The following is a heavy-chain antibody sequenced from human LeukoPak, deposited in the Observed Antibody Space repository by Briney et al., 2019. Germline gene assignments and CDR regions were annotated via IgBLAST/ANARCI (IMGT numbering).Heavy chain of an antibody. CDR3: ARGTFRVDY. V-gene: IGHV3-48*01. D-gene: IGHD3-16*01. Sequence: GGSLRLSCVASGFTFSSYSMNWVRQAPGKGLEWVSYISSSSSPIYYADSVKGRFTISRDNAKNSLYLQMNSLRAEDTAVYYCARGTFRVDYWGQGTLVTVSS. CDR1: GFTFSSYS. J-gene: IGHJ4*02. CDR2: ISSSSSPI.